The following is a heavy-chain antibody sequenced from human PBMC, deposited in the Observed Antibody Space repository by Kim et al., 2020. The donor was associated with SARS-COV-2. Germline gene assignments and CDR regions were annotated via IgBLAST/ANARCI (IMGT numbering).Heavy chain of an antibody. CDR1: GGTFSSYA. V-gene: IGHV1-69*13. Sequence: SVKVSCKASGGTFSSYAISWVRQAPGQGLEWMGGIIPIFGTANYAQKFQGRVTITADESTSTAYMELSSLRSEDTAVYYCASTPNCSGGSCRGWFDSWGQGTLVIVSA. CDR3: ASTPNCSGGSCRGWFDS. CDR2: IIPIFGTA. J-gene: IGHJ5*01. D-gene: IGHD2-15*01.